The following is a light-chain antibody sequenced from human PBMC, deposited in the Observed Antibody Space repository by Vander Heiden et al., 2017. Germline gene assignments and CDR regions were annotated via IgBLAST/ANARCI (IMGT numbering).Light chain of an antibody. J-gene: IGKJ2*01. CDR3: QQLNTYPHT. CDR1: QGISPY. CDR2: GAS. V-gene: IGKV1-9*01. Sequence: DIQLTQSPSFLSASVGDRVPITCRASQGISPYLAWYQQKPGKAPNLLIYGASTLQSGVPSRFSGSGSGTEFTLTISSLQPEDFASYYCQQLNTYPHTFGPGTKLEIK.